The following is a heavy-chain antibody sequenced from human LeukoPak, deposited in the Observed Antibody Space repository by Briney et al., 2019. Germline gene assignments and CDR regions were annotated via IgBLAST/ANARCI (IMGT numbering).Heavy chain of an antibody. D-gene: IGHD3-9*01. V-gene: IGHV3-7*01. J-gene: IGHJ4*02. CDR2: IKQDGSEK. CDR1: GFTFSSCW. CDR3: ASWYYDILTGFLADY. Sequence: GGPLRLSCAASGFTFSSCWMSWVRQAPGKGLEWVANIKQDGSEKYYVDSVKGRFTISRDNAKNSLYLQMNSLRAEDTAVYYCASWYYDILTGFLADYWGQGTLVTVSS.